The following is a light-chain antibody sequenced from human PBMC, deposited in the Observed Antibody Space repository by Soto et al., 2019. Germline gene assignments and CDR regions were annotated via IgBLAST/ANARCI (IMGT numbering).Light chain of an antibody. CDR3: CSYAGSSTLV. J-gene: IGLJ2*01. CDR2: EVS. V-gene: IGLV2-23*02. Sequence: QSVLTQPASVSGSPGQSITISCTGTSSDVGSYNLVSWYQQHPGKAPKLMIYEVSKRPSGVSNRFSGSKSGNTASLTISGLQAEDEADYYCCSYAGSSTLVFGGVTKVTVL. CDR1: SSDVGSYNL.